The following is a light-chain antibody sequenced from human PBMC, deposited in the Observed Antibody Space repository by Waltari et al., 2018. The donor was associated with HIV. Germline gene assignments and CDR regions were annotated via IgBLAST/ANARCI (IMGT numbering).Light chain of an antibody. CDR3: SSYTGSSTLGV. J-gene: IGLJ1*01. Sequence: SALTQPASVSGSPGQSITISSAASSSVIGPYHFVSWYQQHPGEAPKLIIYDVRRRPSGISHRFSGSKSVNTASLTISGLQAEDEADYYCSSYTGSSTLGVFGTGTTVTVL. CDR1: SSVIGPYHF. V-gene: IGLV2-14*03. CDR2: DVR.